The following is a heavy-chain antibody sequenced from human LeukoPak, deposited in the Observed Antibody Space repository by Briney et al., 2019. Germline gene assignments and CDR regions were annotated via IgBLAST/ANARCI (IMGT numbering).Heavy chain of an antibody. D-gene: IGHD6-13*01. CDR3: ARIVQQLDYYYYYYMDV. Sequence: ASVTVSFKASGYTFTSYDINWVRQATGQGLEWMGWMNPNSGNTGYAQKFQGRVTMTRNTSISTAYMELSSLRSEDTAVYYCARIVQQLDYYYYYYMDVWGKGTTVTVSS. J-gene: IGHJ6*03. CDR2: MNPNSGNT. CDR1: GYTFTSYD. V-gene: IGHV1-8*01.